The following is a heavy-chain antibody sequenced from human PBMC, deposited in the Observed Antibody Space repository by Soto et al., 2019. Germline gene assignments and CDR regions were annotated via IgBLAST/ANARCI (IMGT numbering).Heavy chain of an antibody. J-gene: IGHJ6*02. D-gene: IGHD2-21*02. CDR2: IYHSGGT. CDR1: GGSISSGGYS. CDR3: ARDLWGYCGTDCYPLDV. Sequence: SETLSLTCTVSGGSISSGGYSWSWIRQPPGKGLEWIGYIYHSGGTYYNPSLKSRVTISVDTSKNQFSLKLNSVTAADTAVYYCARDLWGYCGTDCYPLDVWGQGTTVTVSS. V-gene: IGHV4-30-2*01.